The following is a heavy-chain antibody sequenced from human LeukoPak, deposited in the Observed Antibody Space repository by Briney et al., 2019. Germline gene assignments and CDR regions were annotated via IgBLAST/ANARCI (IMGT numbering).Heavy chain of an antibody. D-gene: IGHD3-10*01. CDR1: GFSVNSHYY. CDR3: ARGYGSGSLNDAFDI. Sequence: SETLSLTCTVSGFSVNSHYYWGWIRQPPGKGLEWIGSIYYSGNTYYNPSLKSRVSITVDTSKNQFALKLSSVTAADTAVYYCARGYGSGSLNDAFDIWGQGTMVTVSS. CDR2: IYYSGNT. J-gene: IGHJ3*02. V-gene: IGHV4-38-2*02.